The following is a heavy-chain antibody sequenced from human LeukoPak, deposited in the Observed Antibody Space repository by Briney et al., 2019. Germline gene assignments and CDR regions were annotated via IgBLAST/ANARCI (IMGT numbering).Heavy chain of an antibody. CDR3: ARTYCSSTSCYQPPPFDY. CDR2: ISWNSGSI. D-gene: IGHD2-2*01. Sequence: GGSLRLSCAASGFTFDDYAMHWVRQAPGKGLEWVSGISWNSGSIGYADSVKGRFTISRDNAKNTLYLQMNSLRAEDTAVYYCARTYCSSTSCYQPPPFDYWGQGTLVTASS. J-gene: IGHJ4*02. CDR1: GFTFDDYA. V-gene: IGHV3-9*01.